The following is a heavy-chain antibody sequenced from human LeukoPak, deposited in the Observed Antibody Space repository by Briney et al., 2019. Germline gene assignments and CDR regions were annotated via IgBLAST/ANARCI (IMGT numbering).Heavy chain of an antibody. D-gene: IGHD5-18*01. J-gene: IGHJ4*02. CDR3: ARDGLRSGYSYGYFDY. Sequence: SETLSLTCTVSGGSISSHYWSWIRQPPGKGLEWIGYVYYSGSTNYNPSLKSRVTISVDTSKNQFSLKLSSVTAADAAVYYCARDGLRSGYSYGYFDYWGQGTLVTVSS. CDR1: GGSISSHY. V-gene: IGHV4-59*11. CDR2: VYYSGST.